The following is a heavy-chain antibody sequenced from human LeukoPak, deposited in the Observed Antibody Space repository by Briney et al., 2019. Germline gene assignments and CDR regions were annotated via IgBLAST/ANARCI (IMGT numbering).Heavy chain of an antibody. D-gene: IGHD3-3*01. CDR3: ARATDFWSGPFDY. J-gene: IGHJ4*02. V-gene: IGHV1-69*05. CDR1: GGTFSSYA. CDR2: IIPIFGTA. Sequence: GASVKVSCKASGGTFSSYAISWVRQAPGQGLEWMGRIIPIFGTANYAQKFQGRVTITTDESTSTAHMELSSLRSEDTAVYYCARATDFWSGPFDYWGQGTLVTVSS.